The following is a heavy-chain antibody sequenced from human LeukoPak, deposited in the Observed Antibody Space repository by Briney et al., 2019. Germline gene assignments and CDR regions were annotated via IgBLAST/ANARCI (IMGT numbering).Heavy chain of an antibody. CDR1: GGSISYYY. CDR3: ARGQGGCSSTSCYLAY. CDR2: INHSGST. J-gene: IGHJ4*02. D-gene: IGHD2-2*01. Sequence: PSETLSLTCTVSGGSISYYYWSWIRQPPGKGLEWIGEINHSGSTNYNPSLKSRVTISVDTSKNQFSLKLSSVTAADTAVYYCARGQGGCSSTSCYLAYWGQGTLVTVSS. V-gene: IGHV4-34*01.